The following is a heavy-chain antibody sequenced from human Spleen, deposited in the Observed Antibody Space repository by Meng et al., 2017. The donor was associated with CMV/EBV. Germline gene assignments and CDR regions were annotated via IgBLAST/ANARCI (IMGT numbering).Heavy chain of an antibody. CDR1: GFSFSGYA. CDR3: AKVAGYDFWRGHYGGYYYGMDV. D-gene: IGHD3-3*01. Sequence: GESLKISCAASGFSFSGYAMSWVRQAPGKGLKWVSGISGGSDSTYYADSVQGRFTVSRDNSMSTLYLQMNSLRVEDTAVYYCAKVAGYDFWRGHYGGYYYGMDVWGQGTTVTVSS. CDR2: ISGGSDST. J-gene: IGHJ6*02. V-gene: IGHV3-23*01.